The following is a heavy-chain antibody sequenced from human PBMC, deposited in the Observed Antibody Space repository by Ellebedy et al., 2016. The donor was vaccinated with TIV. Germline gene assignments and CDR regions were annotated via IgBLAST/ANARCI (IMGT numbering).Heavy chain of an antibody. V-gene: IGHV3-23*01. CDR2: IGGSGDST. CDR1: GFTFSRFA. J-gene: IGHJ4*02. CDR3: AKGIYYDSSGYSPFED. Sequence: GESLKISCVASGFTFSRFAMSWVRQAPGKGLEWVSGIGGSGDSTYYADSVKGRFTIFRDNSKNMVYLQMNSLRAEDTAIFYCAKGIYYDSSGYSPFEDWGQGTLVTVSS. D-gene: IGHD3-22*01.